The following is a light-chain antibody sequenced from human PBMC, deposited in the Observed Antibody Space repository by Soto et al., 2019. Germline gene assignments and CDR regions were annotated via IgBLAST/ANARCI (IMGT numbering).Light chain of an antibody. V-gene: IGLV1-51*01. Sequence: QSVLTQPPSVSAAPGQRVTISCSGSSSNIGSNYVSWYQQLPGAAPKLLIYDNSKRPSGIPDRFSGSTSGTSATLAIAGLQTGDEADYYCDSWDNSLSVVLFGGGTKLTVL. CDR3: DSWDNSLSVVL. CDR2: DNS. J-gene: IGLJ2*01. CDR1: SSNIGSNY.